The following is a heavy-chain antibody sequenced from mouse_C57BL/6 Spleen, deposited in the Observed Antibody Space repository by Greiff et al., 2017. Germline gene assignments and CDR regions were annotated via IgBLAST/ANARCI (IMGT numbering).Heavy chain of an antibody. Sequence: QVQLQQPGAELVKPGASVKLSCKASGYTFTSYWMHWVKQRPGRGLEWIGRIDPNSGGTKYNEKFKSKATLTVDKSSSTAYMQLISLTSEDSAVYYCARARDSSGYEAWFAYWGQGTLVTVSA. CDR1: GYTFTSYW. CDR3: ARARDSSGYEAWFAY. D-gene: IGHD3-2*02. V-gene: IGHV1-72*01. J-gene: IGHJ3*01. CDR2: IDPNSGGT.